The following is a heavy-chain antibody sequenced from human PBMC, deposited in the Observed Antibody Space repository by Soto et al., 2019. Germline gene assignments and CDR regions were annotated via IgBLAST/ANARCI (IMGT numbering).Heavy chain of an antibody. J-gene: IGHJ4*02. CDR2: MNPNSGNT. D-gene: IGHD2-21*01. Sequence: ASVKVSCKASGYTFTENDINWVRQATGQGLEWMGWMNPNSGNTGYAQKFQGRVTMTRDNSITTAYMELSSLRSEDTAVYFCVRVPLDYYSADYFDNWGQGTLVTVSS. V-gene: IGHV1-8*01. CDR3: VRVPLDYYSADYFDN. CDR1: GYTFTEND.